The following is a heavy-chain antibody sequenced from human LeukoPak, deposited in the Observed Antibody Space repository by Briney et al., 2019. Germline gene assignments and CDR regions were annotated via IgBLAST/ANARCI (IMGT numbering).Heavy chain of an antibody. CDR3: ARQAGGGNDAFDI. V-gene: IGHV4-39*01. Sequence: SQTLSLTSKVSGDSSRSMSYSLGWIRQSPGKGLEPIAAGYSSVPTYFNQPVKSRVTIFLDPSKNHFSLKLTSVPAADMAVYYCARQAGGGNDAFDIWGQGKMVTVFS. CDR1: GDSSRSMSYS. D-gene: IGHD1-14*01. J-gene: IGHJ3*02. CDR2: GYSSVPT.